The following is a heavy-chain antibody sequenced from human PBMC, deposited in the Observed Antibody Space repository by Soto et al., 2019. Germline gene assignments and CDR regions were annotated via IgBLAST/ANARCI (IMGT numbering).Heavy chain of an antibody. V-gene: IGHV4-30-2*01. CDR1: GGSISSGGYS. CDR2: IYHSGST. D-gene: IGHD2-2*01. Sequence: SETLSLTCAVSGGSISSGGYSWSWIRQPPGKGLEWIGYIYHSGSTYYNPSLKSRVTISVDRSKNQFSLKLSSVTAADTAVYYCDRIILGDIVVVPAAPRWAFDYWGQGTLVTVSS. CDR3: DRIILGDIVVVPAAPRWAFDY. J-gene: IGHJ4*02.